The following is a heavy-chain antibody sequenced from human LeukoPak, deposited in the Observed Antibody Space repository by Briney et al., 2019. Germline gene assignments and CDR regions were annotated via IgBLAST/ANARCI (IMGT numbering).Heavy chain of an antibody. V-gene: IGHV1-8*03. CDR3: ARGRTLRLGELSLGY. D-gene: IGHD3-16*02. CDR1: GYTFTGYY. CDR2: IDPNSGNT. Sequence: ASVKVSCKASGYTFTGYYMHWVRQAPGQGLEWMGWIDPNSGNTGYAQKFQGRVTITRNTSISTAYMELSSLRSEDTAVYYCARGRTLRLGELSLGYWGQGTLVTVSS. J-gene: IGHJ4*02.